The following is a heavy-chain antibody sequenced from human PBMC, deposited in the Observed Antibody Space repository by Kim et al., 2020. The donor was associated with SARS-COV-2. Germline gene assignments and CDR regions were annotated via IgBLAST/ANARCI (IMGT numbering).Heavy chain of an antibody. CDR1: GFTFSSYA. J-gene: IGHJ4*02. D-gene: IGHD1-26*01. CDR3: AKGGILSIVGAKLGGDFDY. CDR2: ISGSGGST. Sequence: GGSLRLSCAASGFTFSSYAMSWVRQAPGKGLEWVSAISGSGGSTYYADSVKGRFTISRDNSKNTLYLQMNSLRAEDTAVYYCAKGGILSIVGAKLGGDFDYWGQGTLVTVSS. V-gene: IGHV3-23*01.